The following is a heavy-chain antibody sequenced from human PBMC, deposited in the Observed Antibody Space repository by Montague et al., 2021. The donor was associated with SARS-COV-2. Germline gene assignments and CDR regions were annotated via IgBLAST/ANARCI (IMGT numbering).Heavy chain of an antibody. CDR2: IWYNGSNK. CDR1: GFTFSSYG. CDR3: VRDVLGDDSYFDL. D-gene: IGHD3-16*01. J-gene: IGHJ2*01. V-gene: IGHV3-33*01. Sequence: SLRLSCAASGFTFSSYGMHWVCQAPGKGLEWVAVIWYNGSNKYYADSVKGRFTISRDNSKNTMYMQMNRLRDEDTAMYYCVRDVLGDDSYFDLWGRGTLVTVSS.